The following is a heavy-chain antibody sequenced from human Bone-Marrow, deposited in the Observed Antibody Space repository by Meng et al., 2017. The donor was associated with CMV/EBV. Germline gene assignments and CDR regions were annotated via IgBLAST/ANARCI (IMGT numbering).Heavy chain of an antibody. V-gene: IGHV1-2*02. CDR3: AKTLYDVVVIPTTSPLDW. CDR2: INPKSGGT. J-gene: IGHJ4*02. D-gene: IGHD2-21*01. Sequence: FRGCFVHWVRQAPGQGLQWMGWINPKSGGTDYAQKFQDRVSMTRDMSTSTAYMELRGLRSADTAMYYCAKTLYDVVVIPTTSPLDWWGQGTLVTVSS. CDR1: FRGCF.